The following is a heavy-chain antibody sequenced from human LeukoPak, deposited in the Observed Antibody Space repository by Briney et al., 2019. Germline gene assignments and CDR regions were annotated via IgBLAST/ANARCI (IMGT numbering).Heavy chain of an antibody. V-gene: IGHV4-59*01. CDR3: ARDGGAARPWFDP. CDR1: GGSISSYY. J-gene: IGHJ5*02. Sequence: SETLSLTCTVSGGSISSYYWSWIRQPPWKGLERIGYIYYSGNTNYNPSLKSRVTISVDTSRNQFSLKLSSVTAADTAVYYCARDGGAARPWFDPWGQGTLVTVSS. D-gene: IGHD6-6*01. CDR2: IYYSGNT.